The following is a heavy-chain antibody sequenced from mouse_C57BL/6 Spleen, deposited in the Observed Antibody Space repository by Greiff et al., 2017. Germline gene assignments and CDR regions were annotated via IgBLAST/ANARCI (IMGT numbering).Heavy chain of an antibody. CDR3: ARSLLPHWYFDV. Sequence: VKLVESGAELARPGASVKLSCKASGYTFTSYGISWVKQRTGQGLEWIGEIYPRSGNTYYNEKFKGKATLTADKSSSTAYMELRSLTSEDSAVYFCARSLLPHWYFDVWGTGTTVTVSS. D-gene: IGHD1-1*01. CDR1: GYTFTSYG. V-gene: IGHV1-81*01. CDR2: IYPRSGNT. J-gene: IGHJ1*03.